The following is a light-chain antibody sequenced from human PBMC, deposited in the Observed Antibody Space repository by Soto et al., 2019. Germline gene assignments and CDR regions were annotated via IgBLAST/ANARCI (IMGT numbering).Light chain of an antibody. CDR2: GAS. CDR3: QQYNNWWT. J-gene: IGKJ1*01. Sequence: EIVMTQSPATLSVSPGERTTLSCRASQSVSNNLAWYQKKPGQAPRLLIYGASTSATGIPARFSGSGSGTEFTLTIRRLQSEDFAFYYWQQYNNWWTFGQGTRVDIK. CDR1: QSVSNN. V-gene: IGKV3-15*01.